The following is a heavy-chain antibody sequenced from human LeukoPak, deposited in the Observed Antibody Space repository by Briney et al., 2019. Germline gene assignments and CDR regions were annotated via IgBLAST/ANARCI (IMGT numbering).Heavy chain of an antibody. CDR1: GYSISSGYY. CDR3: AEGIAAAWNSSWFDP. V-gene: IGHV4-38-2*01. Sequence: PSETLSLTCAVSGYSISSGYYWGWIRQPPGKGLEWIGSIYHSGSTYYNPSLKSRVTISVDTSKNQFSLKLSSVTAADTAVYYCAEGIAAAWNSSWFDPWGQGTLVTVSP. D-gene: IGHD6-13*01. CDR2: IYHSGST. J-gene: IGHJ5*02.